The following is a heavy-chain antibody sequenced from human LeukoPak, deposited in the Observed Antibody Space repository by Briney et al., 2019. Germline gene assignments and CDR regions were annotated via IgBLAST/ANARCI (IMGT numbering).Heavy chain of an antibody. CDR3: ARDQGYCSGGSCNDAFDI. CDR2: IYSGGST. D-gene: IGHD2-15*01. CDR1: GYTVSSNY. J-gene: IGHJ3*02. Sequence: GGSLRLSCAASGYTVSSNYMSWVRQAPGKGLGWVSVIYSGGSTYYADSVKGRFTISRDNSKNTLYLQMNSLRAEDTAVYYCARDQGYCSGGSCNDAFDIWGQGTMVTVSS. V-gene: IGHV3-53*01.